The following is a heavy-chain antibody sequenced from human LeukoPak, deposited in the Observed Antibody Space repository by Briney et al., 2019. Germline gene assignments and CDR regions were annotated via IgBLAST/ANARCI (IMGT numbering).Heavy chain of an antibody. Sequence: PSVTLSLTCGVSGRSVASTNWWTWVRQPPGKGLEWIGEVHLDGTTNYNPALKSRLTMSVDLSENHISLTLTTVTAADTAVYYCARGHPPYGMDVWGQGTTVTVSS. CDR3: ARGHPPYGMDV. CDR2: VHLDGTT. J-gene: IGHJ6*02. V-gene: IGHV4-4*02. CDR1: GRSVASTNW.